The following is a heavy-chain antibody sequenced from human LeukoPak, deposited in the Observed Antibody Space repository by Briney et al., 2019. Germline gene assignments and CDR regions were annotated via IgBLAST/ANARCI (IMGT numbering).Heavy chain of an antibody. CDR1: GGSFSGYY. CDR3: ARGTAAAGTLTNYYYYYMDV. D-gene: IGHD6-13*01. CDR2: INHSGST. V-gene: IGHV4-34*01. J-gene: IGHJ6*03. Sequence: SETLSLTCAVYGGSFSGYYWSWIRQPPGKGLEWIGEINHSGSTNYNPSLKSRVTISVDTSKNQFSLKLSSVTAADTAVYYCARGTAAAGTLTNYYYYYMDVWGKGTTVTISS.